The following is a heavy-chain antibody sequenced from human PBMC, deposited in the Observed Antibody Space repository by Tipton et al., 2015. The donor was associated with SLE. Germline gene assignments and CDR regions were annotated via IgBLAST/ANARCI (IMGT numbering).Heavy chain of an antibody. V-gene: IGHV5-51*03. J-gene: IGHJ4*02. CDR1: GYTFANYW. CDR3: AKGTTEGGFDY. D-gene: IGHD1-1*01. Sequence: VQLVQSGGEVKEPGESLKISCKGSGYTFANYWIVWVRQMPGKGLEWMGIIYAGDSNTRYSPSFQGQGTMSVDESIRTAYLQWNSLTASDTAMYYCAKGTTEGGFDYWGQGTLVTVSS. CDR2: IYAGDSNT.